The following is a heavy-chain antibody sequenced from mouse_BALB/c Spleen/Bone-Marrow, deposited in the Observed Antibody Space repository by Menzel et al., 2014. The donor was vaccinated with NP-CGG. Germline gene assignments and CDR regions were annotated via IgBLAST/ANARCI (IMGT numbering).Heavy chain of an antibody. CDR1: GFTFTDYY. D-gene: IGHD2-1*01. Sequence: EVNVVESGGGLVQPGGSLRLSCATSGFTFTDYYMSWVRQPPGKALEWLVFIRNKANGYTTEYSASVKGRFTISRDNSQSILYLQMNTLRAEDSATYYCARDTGNYVRFAYWGQGTLVTVSA. CDR3: ARDTGNYVRFAY. J-gene: IGHJ3*01. V-gene: IGHV7-3*02. CDR2: IRNKANGYTT.